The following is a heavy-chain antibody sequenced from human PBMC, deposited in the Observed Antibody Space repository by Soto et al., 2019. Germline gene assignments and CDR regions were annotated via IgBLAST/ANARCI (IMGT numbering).Heavy chain of an antibody. CDR3: ARYGTYYDSLSGYSKGNLNAEYCQH. J-gene: IGHJ1*01. CDR2: ISSSSSYI. D-gene: IGHD3-3*01. CDR1: GFTFRSYS. Sequence: EVQLVESGGGLVKPGGSLRLSCAASGFTFRSYSMNWVRQAPGKGLEWVSSISSSSSYIYYADSVKGRFTISRDNANNSHYLQMIILRAEDTAVYYCARYGTYYDSLSGYSKGNLNAEYCQHWSQGTLVTVTS. V-gene: IGHV3-21*01.